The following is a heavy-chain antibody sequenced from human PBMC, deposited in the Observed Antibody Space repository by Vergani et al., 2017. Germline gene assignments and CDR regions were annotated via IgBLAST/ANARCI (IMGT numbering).Heavy chain of an antibody. CDR3: ARGVRNYDFWSGSNWFDP. J-gene: IGHJ5*02. CDR2: IYTSGST. CDR1: GGSISSYY. Sequence: QVQLQESGPGLVKPSETLSLTCTVSGGSISSYYWSWIRQPAGKGLEWIGRIYTSGSTNYNPSLKSRVTMSVDTSKNQFSLKLSAVTAADTAVYYCARGVRNYDFWSGSNWFDPWGQGTLVTVSS. D-gene: IGHD3-3*01. V-gene: IGHV4-4*07.